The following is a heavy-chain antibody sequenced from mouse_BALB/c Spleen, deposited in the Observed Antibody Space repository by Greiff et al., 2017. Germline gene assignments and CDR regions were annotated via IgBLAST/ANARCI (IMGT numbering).Heavy chain of an antibody. D-gene: IGHD2-4*01. CDR3: TRYDYDDYYAMDY. CDR2: IRLKSNNYAT. Sequence: EVMLVESGGGLVQPGGSMKLSCVASGFTFSNYWMNWVRQSPEKGLEWVAEIRLKSNNYATHYAESVKGRFTISRDDSKSSVYLQMNNLRAEDTGIYYCTRYDYDDYYAMDYWGQGTSVTVSS. CDR1: GFTFSNYW. J-gene: IGHJ4*01. V-gene: IGHV6-6*02.